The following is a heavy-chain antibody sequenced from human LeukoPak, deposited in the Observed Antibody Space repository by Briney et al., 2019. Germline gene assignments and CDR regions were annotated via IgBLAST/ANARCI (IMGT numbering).Heavy chain of an antibody. CDR3: ARVPSPTGRVYGMDV. CDR2: INHSGST. CDR1: GGSFSGYY. D-gene: IGHD1-1*01. J-gene: IGHJ6*02. Sequence: SETLSLTCAVYGGSFSGYYWSWIRQPPGKGLEWIGEINHSGSTNYNPSLKSRVTISVDTSKNQFSLKLSSVTAADTAVYYCARVPSPTGRVYGMDVWGQGTTVTVSS. V-gene: IGHV4-34*01.